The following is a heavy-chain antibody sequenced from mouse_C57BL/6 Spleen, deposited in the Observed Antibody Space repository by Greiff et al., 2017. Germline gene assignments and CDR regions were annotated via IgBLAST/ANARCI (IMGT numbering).Heavy chain of an antibody. CDR1: GFTFTDYY. J-gene: IGHJ2*01. Sequence: EVKVVESGGGLVQPGGSLSLSCAASGFTFTDYYMSWVRQPPGKALEWLGFIRNKANGYTTEYRASLKGRFTISRDNSQSILYLQMNVLGAEDSATYYCASSCDGYFDYWGQGTTLTVSS. CDR3: ASSCDGYFDY. V-gene: IGHV7-3*01. D-gene: IGHD2-3*01. CDR2: IRNKANGYTT.